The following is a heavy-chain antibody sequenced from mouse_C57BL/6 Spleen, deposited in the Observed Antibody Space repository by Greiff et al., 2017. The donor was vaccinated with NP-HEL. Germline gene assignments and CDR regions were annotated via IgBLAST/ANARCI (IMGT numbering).Heavy chain of an antibody. CDR2: IYPGDGDT. D-gene: IGHD2-10*02. CDR3: ARGKYALWYFDV. V-gene: IGHV1-82*01. Sequence: QVQLQQSGPELVKPGASVKISCKASGYAFSSSWMNWVKQRPGKGLEWIGRIYPGDGDTNYNGKFKGKATLTADKSSSTAYMQLSSLTSEDSAVYFCARGKYALWYFDVWGTGTTVTVSS. J-gene: IGHJ1*03. CDR1: GYAFSSSW.